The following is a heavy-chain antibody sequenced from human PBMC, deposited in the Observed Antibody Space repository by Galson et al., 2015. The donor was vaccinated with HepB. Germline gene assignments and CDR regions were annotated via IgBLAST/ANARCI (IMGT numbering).Heavy chain of an antibody. Sequence: SLRLSCAASGFSLSTYAMHWVRQAPGKGLEWVAVISYDGSQRYYADSVRGQFTIPRDTAENTLYLQLNSLRPEDTGVYYCVRTYDSSWHRYLKFWGQGTQVTVSS. D-gene: IGHD6-13*01. CDR3: VRTYDSSWHRYLKF. CDR1: GFSLSTYA. J-gene: IGHJ1*01. V-gene: IGHV3-30*03. CDR2: ISYDGSQR.